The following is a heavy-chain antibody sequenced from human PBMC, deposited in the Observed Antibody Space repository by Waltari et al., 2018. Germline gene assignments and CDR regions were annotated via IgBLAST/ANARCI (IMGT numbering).Heavy chain of an antibody. D-gene: IGHD3-22*01. V-gene: IGHV1-3*01. Sequence: QVQLVQSGAEVKKPGAPVKVSCKASAYSFISYALHLYRQAPGQRLEWMGWINAGNGNTKDSQKFQGRVTITRDTSASTAYMELSSLRSEDTAVYYCATYYYDSSGYPLRDAFDIWGQGTMVTVSS. CDR2: INAGNGNT. J-gene: IGHJ3*02. CDR1: AYSFISYA. CDR3: ATYYYDSSGYPLRDAFDI.